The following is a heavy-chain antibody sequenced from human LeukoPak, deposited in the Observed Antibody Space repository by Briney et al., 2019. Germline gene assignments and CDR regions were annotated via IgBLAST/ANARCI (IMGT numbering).Heavy chain of an antibody. Sequence: PGGSLRLSCAASGFTFSTYVMSWVRQAPGKGLEWVSAIGGDATTYYADSVKGRFTISRDNSENRLSLQMDSLRAEDTAVYFCAKDTTAWWYHRAYMDVWGKGTTVTVSS. D-gene: IGHD2-15*01. CDR3: AKDTTAWWYHRAYMDV. CDR1: GFTFSTYV. V-gene: IGHV3-23*01. J-gene: IGHJ6*03. CDR2: IGGDATT.